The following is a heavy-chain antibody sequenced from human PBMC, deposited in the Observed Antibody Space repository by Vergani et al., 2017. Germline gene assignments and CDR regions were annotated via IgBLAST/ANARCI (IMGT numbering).Heavy chain of an antibody. CDR2: ISSSSSYI. J-gene: IGHJ6*02. D-gene: IGHD6-25*01. CDR1: GFTFSSYS. Sequence: EVQLVESGGGLVKPGGPLRLSCAASGFTFSSYSMNWVRQAPGKGLEWVSSISSSSSYIYYADSVKGRFTISRDNAKNSLYLQMNSLRAEDTAVYYCARVEEAVPYYYYGMDVWGQGTTVTVSS. V-gene: IGHV3-21*01. CDR3: ARVEEAVPYYYYGMDV.